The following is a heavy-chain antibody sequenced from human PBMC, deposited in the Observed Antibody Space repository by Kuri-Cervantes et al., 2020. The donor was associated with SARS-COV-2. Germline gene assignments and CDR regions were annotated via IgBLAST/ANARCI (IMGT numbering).Heavy chain of an antibody. Sequence: ASVKVSCKTSGYTFSTYVTTWVRQAPGQGLEWMGWISHYSGNTDYAQRVQDRVILTTDTSTSTTYMELRSLRSDDTAVYYCARGDFTAVFYWGQGTQVTVSS. CDR3: ARGDFTAVFY. CDR1: GYTFSTYV. V-gene: IGHV1-18*01. D-gene: IGHD4-11*01. CDR2: ISHYSGNT. J-gene: IGHJ4*02.